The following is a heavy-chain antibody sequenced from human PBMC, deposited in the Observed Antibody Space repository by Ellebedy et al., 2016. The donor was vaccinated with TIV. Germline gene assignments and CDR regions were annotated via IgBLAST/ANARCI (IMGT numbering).Heavy chain of an antibody. Sequence: GESLKISCAASGFTFSSYAMTWVRQAPGKGLEWVSSITASGDITYYTDSVKGRFTVSRDNSKNTLFLQMNSLRAEDTAIYYCAKQYPVFDYWGQGTLVTVSS. CDR1: GFTFSSYA. CDR3: AKQYPVFDY. CDR2: ITASGDIT. J-gene: IGHJ4*02. D-gene: IGHD4-11*01. V-gene: IGHV3-23*01.